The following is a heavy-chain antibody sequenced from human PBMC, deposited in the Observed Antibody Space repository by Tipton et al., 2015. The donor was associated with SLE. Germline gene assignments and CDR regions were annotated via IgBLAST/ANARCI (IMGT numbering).Heavy chain of an antibody. J-gene: IGHJ4*02. D-gene: IGHD3-22*01. CDR3: AVVLTSIG. V-gene: IGHV3-23*01. CDR2: ISGNGGVT. CDR1: GFTFSTYA. Sequence: SLRLSCATSGFTFSTYAMTWVRQAPGKGLEWVSIISGNGGVTYYADSVKGRFTISRDNAKNSLYLQMSSLRAEDTAVYYCAVVLTSIGWGQGTLVTVSS.